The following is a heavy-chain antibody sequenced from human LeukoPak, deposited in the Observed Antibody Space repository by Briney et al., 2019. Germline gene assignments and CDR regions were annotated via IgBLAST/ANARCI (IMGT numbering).Heavy chain of an antibody. D-gene: IGHD4-17*01. J-gene: IGHJ5*02. CDR1: GGSISSYY. V-gene: IGHV4-59*08. CDR2: IYYSGST. CDR3: ADYTVTTWWFDP. Sequence: SETLSLTCTVSGGSISSYYWSWIRQPPGKGLEWIGYIYYSGSTNYNPSLKSRVTISVDTSKNQFSLKLSSVTAADTAVYYCADYTVTTWWFDPWGQGTLVTVSS.